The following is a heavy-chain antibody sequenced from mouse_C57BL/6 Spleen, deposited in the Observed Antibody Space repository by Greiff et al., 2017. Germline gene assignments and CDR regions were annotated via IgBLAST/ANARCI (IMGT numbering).Heavy chain of an antibody. V-gene: IGHV5-17*01. CDR2: ISSGSSTI. Sequence: EVKLQESGGGLVKPGGSLKLSCAASGFTFSDYGMHWVRQAPEKGLEWVAYISSGSSTIYYADTVKGRFTISRDNAKNTLFLQMTSLRSEDTAMYYCARGGLRRRDFDYWGQGTTLTVSS. J-gene: IGHJ2*01. CDR1: GFTFSDYG. CDR3: ARGGLRRRDFDY. D-gene: IGHD2-4*01.